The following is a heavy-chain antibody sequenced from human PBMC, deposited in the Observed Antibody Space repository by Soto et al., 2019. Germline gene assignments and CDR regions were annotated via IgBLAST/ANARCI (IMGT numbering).Heavy chain of an antibody. CDR1: GFTFSDYY. Sequence: GGSLRLSCAASGFTFSDYYMSWIRQAPGKGLEWVSYISSSGSTIYYADSVKGRFTISRDNAKNSLYLQMNSLRAEDTAVYYCARAPPKYNWNYVGAGWFDPWGQGTLVTVSS. J-gene: IGHJ5*02. CDR2: ISSSGSTI. V-gene: IGHV3-11*01. D-gene: IGHD1-7*01. CDR3: ARAPPKYNWNYVGAGWFDP.